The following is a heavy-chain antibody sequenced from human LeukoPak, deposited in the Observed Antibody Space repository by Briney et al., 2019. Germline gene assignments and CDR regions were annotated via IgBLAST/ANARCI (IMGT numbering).Heavy chain of an antibody. CDR3: AGEIEYYYDASYYYGMDV. Sequence: PGWSLRLSCAASGFTFSSYSMNWVRQAPGKGREWVSSISSSSSYIYYPDSVKGRFTLSSDNAKNSLYLQMNSLRAEDTAVYSCAGEIEYYYDASYYYGMDVWGQGTTVTVSS. V-gene: IGHV3-21*01. CDR1: GFTFSSYS. D-gene: IGHD3-22*01. J-gene: IGHJ6*02. CDR2: ISSSSSYI.